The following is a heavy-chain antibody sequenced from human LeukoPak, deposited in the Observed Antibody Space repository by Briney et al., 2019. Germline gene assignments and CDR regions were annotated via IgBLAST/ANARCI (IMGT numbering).Heavy chain of an antibody. J-gene: IGHJ4*02. CDR1: GFTFSNYG. CDR3: ARGSMVTGFDY. V-gene: IGHV3-30*02. D-gene: IGHD5-18*01. CDR2: IRYDGSKK. Sequence: GGSLRLSCAASGFTFSNYGMHWVRQAPGKGLEWVAFIRYDGSKKYYADSVKGRFTISRDNSKNTLYLQMTSLRAEDTAVYYCARGSMVTGFDYWGQGTLVTVSS.